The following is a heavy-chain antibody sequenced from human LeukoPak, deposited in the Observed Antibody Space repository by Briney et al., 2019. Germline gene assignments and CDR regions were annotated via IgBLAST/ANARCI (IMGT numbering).Heavy chain of an antibody. CDR1: GFTFSSYA. D-gene: IGHD6-19*01. Sequence: PGGSLRLSCAASGFTFSSYAMHWVRQAPGKGLEYVSAISSNGGSTYYANSVKGRFTISRDNSKNTLYLQMGSLRAEDMAVYYCARDGGGWYFRSSYYFDYWGQGTLVTVSS. J-gene: IGHJ4*02. CDR2: ISSNGGST. V-gene: IGHV3-64*01. CDR3: ARDGGGWYFRSSYYFDY.